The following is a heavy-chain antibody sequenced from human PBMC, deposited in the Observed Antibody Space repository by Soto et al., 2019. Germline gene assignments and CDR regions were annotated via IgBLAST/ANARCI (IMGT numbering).Heavy chain of an antibody. J-gene: IGHJ6*02. CDR3: ARGIAVAGISYGMDV. D-gene: IGHD6-19*01. CDR1: GGSISSSSYY. V-gene: IGHV4-39*01. CDR2: IYYSGST. Sequence: PSETLSLTCTVSGGSISSSSYYWGWIRQPPGKGLEWIGSIYYSGSTYYNPSLKSRVTISVDTSKNQFSLKLSSVTAADTAVYYRARGIAVAGISYGMDVWGQGTTVTVSS.